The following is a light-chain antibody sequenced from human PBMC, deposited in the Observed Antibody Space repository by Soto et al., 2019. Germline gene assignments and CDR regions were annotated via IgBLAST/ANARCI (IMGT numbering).Light chain of an antibody. CDR2: WAS. V-gene: IGKV4-1*01. Sequence: DIVMTQSPDSLAVSLGERATINCKSSQSVLYSSNNKNYLAWYQQRPGQPPKLLIYWASSRESGVPDRFSGSGSGTDFTLTISSLQAEEVAVYYCQQYSSTPLTFGGGTKVEIK. CDR1: QSVLYSSNNKNY. J-gene: IGKJ4*01. CDR3: QQYSSTPLT.